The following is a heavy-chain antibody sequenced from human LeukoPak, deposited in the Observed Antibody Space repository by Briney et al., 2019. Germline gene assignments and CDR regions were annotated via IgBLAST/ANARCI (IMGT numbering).Heavy chain of an antibody. J-gene: IGHJ4*02. CDR2: ISSSSSYI. Sequence: GGSLRLSCAASGFTFSSYSMNWVRQAPGKGLEWVSSISSSSSYIYYADSVKGRFTIPRDNAKNSLYLQMNSLRAEDTAVYYCARRGSDINTAMVDYWGQGALVTVSS. CDR3: ARRGSDINTAMVDY. D-gene: IGHD5-18*01. V-gene: IGHV3-21*01. CDR1: GFTFSSYS.